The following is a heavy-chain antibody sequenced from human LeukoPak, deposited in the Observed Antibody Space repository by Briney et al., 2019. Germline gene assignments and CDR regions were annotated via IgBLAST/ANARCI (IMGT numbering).Heavy chain of an antibody. CDR3: AREWGPGSSWYFDF. CDR2: INSGDGGT. J-gene: IGHJ4*02. Sequence: GASVKVSCKASGYTFTSYYMHWARQAPGQGLEWMGAINSGDGGTTLPQKFQGRVTLTRDTSTSTLYMELSSLRSEDTAIYYCAREWGPGSSWYFDFWGQGTLVTVSS. D-gene: IGHD3-10*01. V-gene: IGHV1-46*01. CDR1: GYTFTSYY.